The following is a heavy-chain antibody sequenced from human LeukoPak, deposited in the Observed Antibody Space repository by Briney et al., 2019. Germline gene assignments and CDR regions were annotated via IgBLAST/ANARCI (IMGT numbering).Heavy chain of an antibody. V-gene: IGHV3-30-3*01. D-gene: IGHD3-3*01. CDR3: AREYYDFWSGYYYFDY. CDR2: ISYDGSNK. J-gene: IGHJ4*02. CDR1: GFTFSSYA. Sequence: GGSLRLSCAASGFTFSSYAMHWFRQAPGKGLEWVAVISYDGSNKYYADSVKGRFTISRDNSKNTLYLQMNSLRAEDTAVYYCAREYYDFWSGYYYFDYWGQGTLVTVSS.